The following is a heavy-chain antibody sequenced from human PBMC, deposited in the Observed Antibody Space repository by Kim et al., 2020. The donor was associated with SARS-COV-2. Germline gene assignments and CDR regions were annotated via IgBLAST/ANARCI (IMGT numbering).Heavy chain of an antibody. Sequence: RKSRVTISVDTSKNQFSLKLSSVTAADTAVYYCARVSTTVVTPWGLFDYWGQGTLVTVSS. CDR3: ARVSTTVVTPWGLFDY. D-gene: IGHD4-17*01. J-gene: IGHJ4*02. V-gene: IGHV4-59*01.